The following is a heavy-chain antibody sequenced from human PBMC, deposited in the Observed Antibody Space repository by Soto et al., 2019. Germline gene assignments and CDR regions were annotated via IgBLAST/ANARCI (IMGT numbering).Heavy chain of an antibody. CDR1: GFTFNNYA. CDR3: AKGRGGSGSLPPRVDF. V-gene: IGHV3-23*01. J-gene: IGHJ4*02. Sequence: EVQLLESGGGLAQPGGSLRLSCADSGFTFNNYAMTWVRQAPGKGLEWVSALSGGGDTTSYADSVKGRFTVSSDGSKNTLYLQRGSLRAEDTALYYCAKGRGGSGSLPPRVDFWGQGTLVTVSS. CDR2: LSGGGDTT. D-gene: IGHD3-10*01.